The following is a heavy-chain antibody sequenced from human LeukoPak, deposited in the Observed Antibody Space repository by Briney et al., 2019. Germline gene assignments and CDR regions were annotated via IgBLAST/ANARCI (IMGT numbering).Heavy chain of an antibody. J-gene: IGHJ4*02. CDR2: IYYTGGT. CDR1: GXSISSYY. D-gene: IGHD5-24*01. Sequence: SETLSLTCTVSGXSISSYYWNWIRQPPGKGLEWIGYIYYTGGTNYNPSLKSRVTISVDTSKNQFSLILSSVTAADTAVYYCARRRDDYSYYFDYWGQGTLVTVSS. CDR3: ARRRDDYSYYFDY. V-gene: IGHV4-59*01.